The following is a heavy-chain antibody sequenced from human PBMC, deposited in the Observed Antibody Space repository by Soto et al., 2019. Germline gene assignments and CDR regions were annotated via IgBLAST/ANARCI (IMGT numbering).Heavy chain of an antibody. J-gene: IGHJ6*02. V-gene: IGHV3-7*05. D-gene: IGHD3-10*01. CDR3: ARDGGVARGVTGPYYNGMDV. CDR1: GFAFRSYW. Sequence: EVQLVESGGGLVQPGGSLRLSCVGSGFAFRSYWMGWVRQAPGKGLEWVANMKQDGSEKHYVDPVKGRFTISRDNAKNTLDLLMISLRAEDTAVYYCARDGGVARGVTGPYYNGMDVWGQGTTVIVSS. CDR2: MKQDGSEK.